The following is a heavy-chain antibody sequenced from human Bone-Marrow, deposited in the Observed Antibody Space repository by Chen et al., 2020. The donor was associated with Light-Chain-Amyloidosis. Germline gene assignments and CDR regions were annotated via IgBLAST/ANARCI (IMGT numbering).Heavy chain of an antibody. CDR2: IYYSGRT. J-gene: IGHJ4*02. D-gene: IGHD6-19*01. V-gene: IGHV4-31*03. Sequence: QVQLQESGPGLVKPSQTLSLTCPVSGGSITSGGYYWTWIRQHPGKGLEWIGYIYYSGRTNYNPSLKSRITISVDTSKNQFSLNLSSVTAADTAVYYCAIVGPVAGRIDYWGQGTLVTVSS. CDR3: AIVGPVAGRIDY. CDR1: GGSITSGGYY.